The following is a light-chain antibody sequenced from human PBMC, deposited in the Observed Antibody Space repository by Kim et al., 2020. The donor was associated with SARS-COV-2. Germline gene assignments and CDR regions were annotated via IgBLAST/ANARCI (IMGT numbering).Light chain of an antibody. V-gene: IGLV3-19*01. J-gene: IGLJ2*01. CDR1: SLRSNY. CDR3: NSRGSNDNVL. Sequence: VHVRPTVRITCQGDSLRSNYATWYQQKPGQAPIVVIYGKNNRPSGIPDRFSGSSSGDTASLTITGTQAGDEADYYCNSRGSNDNVLFGGGTQLTVL. CDR2: GKN.